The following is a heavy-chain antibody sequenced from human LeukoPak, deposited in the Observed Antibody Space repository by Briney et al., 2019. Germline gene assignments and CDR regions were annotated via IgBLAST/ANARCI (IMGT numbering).Heavy chain of an antibody. CDR1: GFTFSSYS. CDR2: ISSSSSYI. V-gene: IGHV3-21*01. Sequence: PGGSLRLSCAASGFTFSSYSMNWVRQAPGKGLEWVSSISSSSSYIYYAASVKGRFTISRDTAKNSLYLQMNSLRAEDTAVYYCARGRILWFGELSSHYGMDVWGKGTTVTVSS. D-gene: IGHD3-10*01. J-gene: IGHJ6*04. CDR3: ARGRILWFGELSSHYGMDV.